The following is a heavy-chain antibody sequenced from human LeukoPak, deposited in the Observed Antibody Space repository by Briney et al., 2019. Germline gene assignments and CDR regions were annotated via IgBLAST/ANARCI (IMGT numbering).Heavy chain of an antibody. D-gene: IGHD3-22*01. V-gene: IGHV4-59*08. CDR2: IYYSGST. Sequence: PSETLSLTCTVSGGSISSYYWSWIRQPPGKGLEWIGYIYYSGSTYYNPSLKSRLTVSVDTSKTQFSLRLTSVTAADTAVYYCASRSDDSSLYYFDYWGQGTLVTVSS. CDR3: ASRSDDSSLYYFDY. J-gene: IGHJ4*02. CDR1: GGSISSYY.